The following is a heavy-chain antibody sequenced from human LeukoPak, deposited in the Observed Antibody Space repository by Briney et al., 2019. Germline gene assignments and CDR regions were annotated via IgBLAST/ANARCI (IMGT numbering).Heavy chain of an antibody. D-gene: IGHD6-13*01. CDR3: ATQQQLGAFDI. J-gene: IGHJ3*02. V-gene: IGHV3-NL1*01. CDR1: GFTFSSYG. CDR2: IYSGGST. Sequence: PGGSLRLSCAASGFTFSSYGMHWVRQAPGKGLEWVSVIYSGGSTYYADSVKGRFTISRDNSKNTLYLQMNSLRAEDTAVYYCATQQQLGAFDIWGQGTMVTVSS.